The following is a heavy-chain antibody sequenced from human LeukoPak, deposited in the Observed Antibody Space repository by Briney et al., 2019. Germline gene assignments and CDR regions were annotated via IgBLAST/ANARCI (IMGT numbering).Heavy chain of an antibody. Sequence: PSETLSHTCAVYGGSFSGYYWGWIRQPPGKGLEWIGEINHSGSTNYNPSLKSRVTISVDTSKNQFSLKLSSVTAADTAVYYCARGIVVVPAAIEPRYMDVWGKGTTVTVSS. CDR1: GGSFSGYY. J-gene: IGHJ6*03. V-gene: IGHV4-34*01. CDR3: ARGIVVVPAAIEPRYMDV. CDR2: INHSGST. D-gene: IGHD2-2*01.